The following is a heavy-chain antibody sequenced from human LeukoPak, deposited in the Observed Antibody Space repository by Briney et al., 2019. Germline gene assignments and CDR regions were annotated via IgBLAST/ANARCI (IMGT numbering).Heavy chain of an antibody. CDR1: GYTFTSYD. V-gene: IGHV1-8*01. Sequence: ASVKVSCKASGYTFTSYDINWVRQTTGQGLEWMGWMNPNSGNTGYAQKFQGRVTMTTDTSTSTAYMELRSLRSDDTAVYYCARTAGIVGAKHFDYWGQGTLVTVSS. CDR3: ARTAGIVGAKHFDY. D-gene: IGHD1-26*01. J-gene: IGHJ4*02. CDR2: MNPNSGNT.